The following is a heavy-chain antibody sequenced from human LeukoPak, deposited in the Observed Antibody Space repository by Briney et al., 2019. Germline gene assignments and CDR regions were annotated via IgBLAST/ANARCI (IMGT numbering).Heavy chain of an antibody. D-gene: IGHD3-3*01. CDR1: GGSISSHY. CDR3: ARRANATSGVGYYMDV. Sequence: PSETLSLTCTVSGGSISSHYWNWIRQPPGKGLEFIGYIYYTGSTNYNPSLKSRVTMSVDTSKNQFSLRLTSVTAADTAVYYCARRANATSGVGYYMDVWGRGTTVTVSS. V-gene: IGHV4-59*11. CDR2: IYYTGST. J-gene: IGHJ6*03.